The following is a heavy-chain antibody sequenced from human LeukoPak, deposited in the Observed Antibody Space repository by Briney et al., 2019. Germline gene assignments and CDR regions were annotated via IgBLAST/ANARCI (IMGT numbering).Heavy chain of an antibody. J-gene: IGHJ4*02. V-gene: IGHV4-4*07. CDR1: GGSISSYY. CDR3: ALGRIAAAGTVDY. CDR2: IYTSGST. Sequence: SETLSLTCTVSGGSISSYYWSWIRQPPGKGLEWIGRIYTSGSTNYNPSLKSRVTMSVDTSKNQFSLKLSSVTAADTAVYYCALGRIAAAGTVDYWGQGTLVTVSS. D-gene: IGHD6-13*01.